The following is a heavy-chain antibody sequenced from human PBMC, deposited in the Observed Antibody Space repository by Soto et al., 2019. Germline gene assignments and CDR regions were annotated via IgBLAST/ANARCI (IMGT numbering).Heavy chain of an antibody. CDR2: ISGDGVHT. D-gene: IGHD3-16*01. V-gene: IGHV3-74*01. J-gene: IGHJ4*02. Sequence: EVQLAESGGGLIQPGGSLRLSCATSGFTFSRYWIHWVRQAPGEGLVWVSRISGDGVHTDYAESVKGRFTVSRDIAKSTRYLQMNNLRAEDTAIYYCARLGCVGEGDFWGQGILVTVSS. CDR3: ARLGCVGEGDF. CDR1: GFTFSRYW.